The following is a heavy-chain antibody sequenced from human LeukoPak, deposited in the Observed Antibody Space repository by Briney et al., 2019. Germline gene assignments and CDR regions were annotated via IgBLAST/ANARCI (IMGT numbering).Heavy chain of an antibody. Sequence: GRSLRLSCAASGFTFSSYAMHWVRQAPGKGLEWVSAISGSGKTYYPDSVKGRFTISRDNSKNTLFLQMNGLRAEDTAVYYCAKERDAKGYFDYWGQGTLVTVSS. CDR3: AKERDAKGYFDY. J-gene: IGHJ4*02. V-gene: IGHV3-23*01. CDR1: GFTFSSYA. CDR2: ISGSGKT.